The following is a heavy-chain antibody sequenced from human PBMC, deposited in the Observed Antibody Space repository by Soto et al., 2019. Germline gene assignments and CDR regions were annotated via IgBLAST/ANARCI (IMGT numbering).Heavy chain of an antibody. V-gene: IGHV3-7*01. CDR2: IKKDGSEK. CDR3: ARNKWMTFEGVTHYAGDY. CDR1: GFIFGDYW. Sequence: PGGSLRLSCAASGFIFGDYWMNWFRQAPGKGLEWVANIKKDGSEKYYVDSVKGRFTISRDNAKNSLYLQMNSLRVEDTAVYYCARNKWMTFEGVTHYAGDYWGPAIRVTVSS. D-gene: IGHD2-2*01. J-gene: IGHJ4*02.